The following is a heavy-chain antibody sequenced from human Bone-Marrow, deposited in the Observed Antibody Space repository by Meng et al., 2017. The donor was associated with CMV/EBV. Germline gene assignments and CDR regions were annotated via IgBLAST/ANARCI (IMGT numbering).Heavy chain of an antibody. CDR2: INHSGST. V-gene: IGHV4-34*01. CDR1: GGSFNAYY. D-gene: IGHD1-26*01. J-gene: IGHJ6*02. CDR3: ASESATYLGGRIYYHGMDV. Sequence: SETLSLTCTVYGGSFNAYYYNWFRQAPGKGLEWIGEINHSGSTNYNPSLKSRVTISVDKSKNQFSLRLTSVTAADTAVYYCASESATYLGGRIYYHGMDVCGQGTTVTVSS.